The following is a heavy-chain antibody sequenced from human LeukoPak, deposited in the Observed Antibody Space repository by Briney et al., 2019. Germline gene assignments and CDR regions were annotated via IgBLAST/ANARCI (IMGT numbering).Heavy chain of an antibody. CDR1: GFTFGNYA. D-gene: IGHD2-8*01. CDR3: AKDYRNNGDYHPFDS. J-gene: IGHJ4*02. V-gene: IGHV3-23*01. Sequence: GGSLRPSCAAPGFTFGNYAMNWVRQAPGKGLEWVSSISDSGGSTYYADSVKGRFTISRDNSKNTLYMHLNSLRGEDTAIYYCAKDYRNNGDYHPFDSWGQGTLVTVSS. CDR2: ISDSGGST.